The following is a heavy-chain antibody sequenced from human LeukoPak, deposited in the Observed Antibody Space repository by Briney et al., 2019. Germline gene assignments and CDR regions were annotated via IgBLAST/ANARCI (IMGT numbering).Heavy chain of an antibody. CDR3: ATDESNSFFF. D-gene: IGHD2/OR15-2a*01. Sequence: GGSLRLSCAASGFTFSSYAMSWVRQAPGKGLEWVSAISGSGGSTYYADSVKGRFTISRDDSKNTLFLQMSSLRTEDTAVYYCATDESNSFFFWGQGTLVTVSS. V-gene: IGHV3-23*01. CDR2: ISGSGGST. CDR1: GFTFSSYA. J-gene: IGHJ4*02.